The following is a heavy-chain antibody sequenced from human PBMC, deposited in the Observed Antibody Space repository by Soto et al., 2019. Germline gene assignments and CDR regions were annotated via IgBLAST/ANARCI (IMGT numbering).Heavy chain of an antibody. V-gene: IGHV3-15*01. CDR1: GFTFSNAW. J-gene: IGHJ4*02. CDR2: IKSKTDGGTT. D-gene: IGHD6-13*01. CDR3: TTDDVSSWYFDY. Sequence: GGSLRLSCAASGFTFSNAWMSWVRQAPGKGLEWVGRIKSKTDGGTTDYAAPVKGRFTISRDDSKNTLYLQMNSLKTEDTAVYYCTTDDVSSWYFDYWGQGTLVTVSS.